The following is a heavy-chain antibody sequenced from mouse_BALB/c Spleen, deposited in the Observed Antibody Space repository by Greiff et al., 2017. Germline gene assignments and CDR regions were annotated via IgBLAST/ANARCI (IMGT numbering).Heavy chain of an antibody. CDR3: ARDYGSSYAMDY. CDR1: GYAFSSYW. V-gene: IGHV1-80*01. J-gene: IGHJ4*01. Sequence: QVHVKQSGAELVRPGSSVKISCKASGYAFSSYWMNWVKQRPGQGLEWIGQIYPGDGDTNYNGKFKGKATLTADKSSSTAYMQLSSLTSEDSAVYFCARDYGSSYAMDYWGQGTSVTVSS. D-gene: IGHD1-1*01. CDR2: IYPGDGDT.